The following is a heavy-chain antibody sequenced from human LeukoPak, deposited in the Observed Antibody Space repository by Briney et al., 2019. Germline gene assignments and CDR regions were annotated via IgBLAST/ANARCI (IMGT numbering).Heavy chain of an antibody. J-gene: IGHJ4*02. Sequence: ASVKVSCKASGGTFSSYAISWVRQAPGQGLEWMGRIIPILGIANYAQKFQGRVTITADKSTSTAYMELSSLRSEDTAVYYCAGVVESDQADYWGQGTLVTVSS. CDR3: AGVVESDQADY. V-gene: IGHV1-69*04. CDR1: GGTFSSYA. CDR2: IIPILGIA. D-gene: IGHD2-21*01.